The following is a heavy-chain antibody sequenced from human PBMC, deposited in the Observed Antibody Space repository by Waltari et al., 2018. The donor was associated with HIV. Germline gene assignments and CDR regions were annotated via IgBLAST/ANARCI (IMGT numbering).Heavy chain of an antibody. D-gene: IGHD6-19*01. J-gene: IGHJ4*02. Sequence: GYTFTTYALHWVRQAPGQRFEWIGWVNAGDGDTKYSENFQGRVAITRDTSATTAYMELSSLRSEDTAVYYCARAWEQWLVPYYFDYWGQGTLLTVSS. CDR3: ARAWEQWLVPYYFDY. CDR2: VNAGDGDT. V-gene: IGHV1-3*01. CDR1: GYTFTTYA.